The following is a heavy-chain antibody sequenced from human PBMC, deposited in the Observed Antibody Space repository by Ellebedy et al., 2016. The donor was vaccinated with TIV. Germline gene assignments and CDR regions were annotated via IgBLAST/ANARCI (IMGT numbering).Heavy chain of an antibody. CDR3: ASRPHHTNSDYYYGMDV. CDR1: GYTFTSYG. J-gene: IGHJ6*02. V-gene: IGHV1-18*01. Sequence: ASVKVSCXASGYTFTSYGMSWVRQAPGQGLEWMGWISGYNGNTNYVQKLQGRVTMTTDTSTSTAYMELRSLRSDDTAVYYCASRPHHTNSDYYYGMDVWGQGTTVTVSS. CDR2: ISGYNGNT. D-gene: IGHD1-7*01.